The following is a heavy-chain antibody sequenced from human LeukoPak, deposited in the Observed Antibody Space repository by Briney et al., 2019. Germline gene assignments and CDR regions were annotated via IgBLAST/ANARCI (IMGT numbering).Heavy chain of an antibody. CDR2: IIPIFGTA. CDR3: ALTYYYDSSGYYRDY. Sequence: SVKVSCKASGGTFSSYAISWVRQAPGQGLEWMGRIIPIFGTANYAQKFQGRVTITTDESTSTAYMELSSLRSEDTAVYYCALTYYYDSSGYYRDYWGQGTLVTASS. CDR1: GGTFSSYA. V-gene: IGHV1-69*05. D-gene: IGHD3-22*01. J-gene: IGHJ4*02.